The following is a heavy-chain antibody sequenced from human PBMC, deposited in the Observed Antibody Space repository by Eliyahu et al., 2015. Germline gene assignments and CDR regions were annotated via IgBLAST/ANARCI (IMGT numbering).Heavy chain of an antibody. J-gene: IGHJ6*02. CDR1: GFTVSSNY. Sequence: EVQLVESGGGLVQPGGSLRLSCAASGFTVSSNYMSWVRQAPGKGLEWVSVIYSGGSTYYADSVKGRFTISRDNSKNTLYLQMNSLRAEDTAVYYCARDRWELNYYYYGMDVWGQGTTVTVSS. CDR3: ARDRWELNYYYYGMDV. D-gene: IGHD1-26*01. CDR2: IYSGGST. V-gene: IGHV3-66*01.